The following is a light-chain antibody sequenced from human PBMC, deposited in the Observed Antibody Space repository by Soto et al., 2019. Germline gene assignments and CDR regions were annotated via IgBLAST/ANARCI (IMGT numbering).Light chain of an antibody. CDR1: QSISCY. Sequence: DIQMTQSPSSLSASVGDRVTITCRASQSISCYLNWYQHKPGKAPKLLCYAASSLQSGFPSRFSGSGSGTDCTLTISSLQTQDFATYYFQQSYSTLWTFGQGTKVEIK. CDR2: AAS. CDR3: QQSYSTLWT. V-gene: IGKV1-39*01. J-gene: IGKJ1*01.